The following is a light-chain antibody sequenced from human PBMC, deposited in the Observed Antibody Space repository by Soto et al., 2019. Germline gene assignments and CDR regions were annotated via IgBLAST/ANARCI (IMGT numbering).Light chain of an antibody. V-gene: IGKV3-15*01. CDR2: RAS. Sequence: ENVLSQSPATLSVSTGEGATLSCRASQSVGSLLAWYQQKPGQAPRLLTYRASSRATGISGSFSGSGSGTEFTLTITSLQSEDFGVYYCQQYNKWPITFGQGTRLEIK. CDR1: QSVGSL. J-gene: IGKJ5*01. CDR3: QQYNKWPIT.